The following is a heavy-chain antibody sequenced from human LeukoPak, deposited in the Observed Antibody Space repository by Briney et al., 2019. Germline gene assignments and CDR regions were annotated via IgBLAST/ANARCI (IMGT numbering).Heavy chain of an antibody. CDR2: ISYDGSNK. D-gene: IGHD1-26*01. Sequence: EGSLRLSCAASGFTFSSYGMHWVRQAPGKGLEWVAVISYDGSNKYYADSVKGRFTISRDNSKNTLYLQMNSLRAEDTAVYYCAKDREWEAPYYYYGMDVWGQGTTVTVSS. J-gene: IGHJ6*02. V-gene: IGHV3-30*18. CDR3: AKDREWEAPYYYYGMDV. CDR1: GFTFSSYG.